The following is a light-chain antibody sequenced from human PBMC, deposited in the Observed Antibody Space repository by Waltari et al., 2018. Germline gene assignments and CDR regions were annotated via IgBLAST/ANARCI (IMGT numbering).Light chain of an antibody. CDR2: DVN. J-gene: IGLJ1*01. CDR3: SSYTATDTYV. CDR1: NRDIGLYDY. Sequence: SALTQPASMSGSPGQSITISCTGTNRDIGLYDYVSWYQQHPGKAPKLIISDVNKRPSGVPARFSGSISGYAASLTISGLQAEDEADYYCSSYTATDTYVFGSGTSVIV. V-gene: IGLV2-14*03.